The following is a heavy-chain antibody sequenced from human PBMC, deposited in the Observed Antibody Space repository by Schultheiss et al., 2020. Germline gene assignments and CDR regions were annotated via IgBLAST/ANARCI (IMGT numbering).Heavy chain of an antibody. J-gene: IGHJ4*02. CDR1: RFTFDDYA. CDR3: AREGAVAGTGDY. V-gene: IGHV3-43*02. CDR2: ISGDGGST. D-gene: IGHD6-19*01. Sequence: GGSLRLSCAASRFTFDDYAMHWVRQAPGKGLEWVSLISGDGGSTYYADSVKGRFTISRDNSKNSLYLQMNSLRTEDTALYYCAREGAVAGTGDYWGQGTLVTLSS.